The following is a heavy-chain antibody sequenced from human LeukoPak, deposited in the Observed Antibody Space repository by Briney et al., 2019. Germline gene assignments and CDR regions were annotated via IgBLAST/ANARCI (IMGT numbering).Heavy chain of an antibody. CDR3: VRGGSIGFDY. CDR2: IGKAGDT. V-gene: IGHV3-13*01. Sequence: PGGSLRLSCAVSGFTFSSFDMHWVRQAPGEGLEWVSSIGKAGDTYSLASVKGRFTTSRENAKNSLYLQMNSLRAGDTAVYYCVRGGSIGFDYWGQGILVTVSS. D-gene: IGHD2-15*01. CDR1: GFTFSSFD. J-gene: IGHJ4*02.